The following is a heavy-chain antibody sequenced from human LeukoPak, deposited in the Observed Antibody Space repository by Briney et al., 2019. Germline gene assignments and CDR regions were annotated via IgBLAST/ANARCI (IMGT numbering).Heavy chain of an antibody. Sequence: GGSLRPSCAASGFTVSSNYMSWVRQAPGKGLEWVSVIYSGGSTYYADSVKGRFTISRDNSKNTLYLQMNSLRAEDTAVYYCARDYYGSGSSNWFDPWGQGTLVTVSS. V-gene: IGHV3-66*01. J-gene: IGHJ5*02. CDR3: ARDYYGSGSSNWFDP. D-gene: IGHD3-10*01. CDR2: IYSGGST. CDR1: GFTVSSNY.